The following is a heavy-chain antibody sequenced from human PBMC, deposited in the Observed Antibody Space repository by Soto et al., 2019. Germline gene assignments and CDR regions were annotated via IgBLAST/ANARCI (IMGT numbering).Heavy chain of an antibody. J-gene: IGHJ6*02. Sequence: EVQLVESGGGLLQPGGSLRLSCAVSGSTFSNDWMHWVRQAPGKGLVWVSHINSDGSSTNYADFVKGRFTIAREHAKNTVYLQMNSLSAEDTAVYYCARERSYGLDVWGQGTMVTVSS. CDR2: INSDGSST. CDR1: GSTFSNDW. V-gene: IGHV3-74*01. CDR3: ARERSYGLDV.